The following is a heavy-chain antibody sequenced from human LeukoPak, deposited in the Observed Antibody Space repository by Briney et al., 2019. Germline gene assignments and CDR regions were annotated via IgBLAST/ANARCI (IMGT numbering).Heavy chain of an antibody. CDR1: GYTFTGYY. J-gene: IGHJ4*02. D-gene: IGHD5-18*01. Sequence: ASVKVSCKASGYTFTGYYMHWVRQAPGQGLEWMGWINPNSGGTNYAQKFQGRVTMTRDTSISTAYMELSRLRSDDTAVYYCARISVWEGGISGYSYGPRTKYYFDYWGQGTLVTVSS. V-gene: IGHV1-2*02. CDR2: INPNSGGT. CDR3: ARISVWEGGISGYSYGPRTKYYFDY.